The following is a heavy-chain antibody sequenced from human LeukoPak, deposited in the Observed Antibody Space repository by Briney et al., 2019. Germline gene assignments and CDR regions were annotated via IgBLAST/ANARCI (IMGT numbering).Heavy chain of an antibody. J-gene: IGHJ4*02. D-gene: IGHD6-19*01. V-gene: IGHV3-11*01. Sequence: PGGSLRLSCAASGFSFSDHYMIWVRQAPGKGLEWLSYISGSGSDIDYAGSVKGRFTISRDNAKNSLYLQMNILRAEDTAVYYCARGAGRSGSDYWGQGTVVTVSS. CDR3: ARGAGRSGSDY. CDR2: ISGSGSDI. CDR1: GFSFSDHY.